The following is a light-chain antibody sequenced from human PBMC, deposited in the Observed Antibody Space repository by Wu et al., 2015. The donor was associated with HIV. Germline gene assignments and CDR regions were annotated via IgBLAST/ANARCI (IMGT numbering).Light chain of an antibody. CDR3: QQRSNWPAYT. V-gene: IGKV3-15*01. CDR2: GAS. CDR1: QSVSNN. J-gene: IGKJ2*01. Sequence: EIVMTQSPATLSVSPGERATLSCRASQSVSNNLAWYQQIPGQPPRLLIYGASTRATGVPARFSGSGSGTDFTLTISSLEPEDFAVYYCQQRSNWPAYTFGQGTKLEMK.